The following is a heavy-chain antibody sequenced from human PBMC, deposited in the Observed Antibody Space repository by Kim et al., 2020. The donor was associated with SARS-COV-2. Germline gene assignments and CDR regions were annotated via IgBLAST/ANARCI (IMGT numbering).Heavy chain of an antibody. Sequence: SETLSLTCTVSGGSISSSSYYWGWIRQPPGKGLEWIGSIYYSGSTYYNPSLKSRVTISVDTSKNQFSLKLSSVTAADTAVYYCARQRSGRYYFDYWGQGT. CDR1: GGSISSSSYY. J-gene: IGHJ4*02. CDR3: ARQRSGRYYFDY. D-gene: IGHD6-19*01. V-gene: IGHV4-39*01. CDR2: IYYSGST.